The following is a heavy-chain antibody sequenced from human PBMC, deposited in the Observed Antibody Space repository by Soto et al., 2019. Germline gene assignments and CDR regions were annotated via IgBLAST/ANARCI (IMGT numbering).Heavy chain of an antibody. CDR2: IYPGDSDT. D-gene: IGHD3-3*01. CDR1: GYSFTSYW. J-gene: IGHJ5*02. V-gene: IGHV5-51*01. CDR3: ARQGFWSGIHTYNWFDP. Sequence: GVSLKISCKGSGYSFTSYWVGWVRQMPGKGLEWMGVIYPGDSDTRYSPSFQGQVTISADKSISTAYLQWSSLKASDTAMYYCARQGFWSGIHTYNWFDPWGQGTLVTVSS.